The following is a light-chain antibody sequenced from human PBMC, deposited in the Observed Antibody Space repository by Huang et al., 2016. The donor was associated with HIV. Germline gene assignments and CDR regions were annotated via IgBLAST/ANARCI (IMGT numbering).Light chain of an antibody. CDR2: SAT. J-gene: IGKJ1*01. V-gene: IGKV1-NL1*01. CDR1: QGIRNS. CDR3: QQYQRTPPT. Sequence: DIQMTQSLSSRSAFVGDSVTITCRASQGIRNSLSWYRQRPGKAPKLLLFSATRLESGVPPRFSGSVSGTDFALTISSLQPDDFATYYCQQYQRTPPTCGPGTGVEVK.